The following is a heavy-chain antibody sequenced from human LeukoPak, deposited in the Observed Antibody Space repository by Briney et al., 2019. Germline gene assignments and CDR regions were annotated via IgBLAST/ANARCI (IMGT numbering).Heavy chain of an antibody. CDR3: ARDSGVVVIATDAFDI. CDR1: GGSISSNNYY. Sequence: PSETLSLTCTVSGGSISSNNYYWGWIRQPPGKGLEWIGSIHYSGSTYYNPSLKSRVTMYVDTSKNQFSLELTSVTAADTAVYYCARDSGVVVIATDAFDIWGQGTMVTVSS. D-gene: IGHD2-21*01. CDR2: IHYSGST. V-gene: IGHV4-39*07. J-gene: IGHJ3*02.